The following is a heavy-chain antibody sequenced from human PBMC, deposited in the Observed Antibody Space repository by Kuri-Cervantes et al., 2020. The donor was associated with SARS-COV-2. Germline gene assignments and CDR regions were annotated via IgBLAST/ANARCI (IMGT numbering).Heavy chain of an antibody. CDR3: ARMRLRPMRSPHDAFDM. D-gene: IGHD2/OR15-2a*01. J-gene: IGHJ3*02. Sequence: GESLKISCAASGFTFSSYGMHWVRQAPGKGLEWVAFIRYDGSNKYYADSVKGRFTISRDNSKNTLYLQMNSLRAEDTAVYYCARMRLRPMRSPHDAFDMWGQGTTVTVSS. V-gene: IGHV3-30*02. CDR1: GFTFSSYG. CDR2: IRYDGSNK.